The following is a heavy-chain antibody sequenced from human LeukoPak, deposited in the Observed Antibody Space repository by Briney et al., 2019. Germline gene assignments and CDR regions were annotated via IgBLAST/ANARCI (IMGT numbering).Heavy chain of an antibody. D-gene: IGHD2-2*01. V-gene: IGHV3-23*01. CDR1: GFTFSSYA. CDR3: AKDEVGYCSSTSCHGAFDI. CDR2: ISGSGGST. J-gene: IGHJ3*02. Sequence: QPGGSLRLSCAASGFTFSSYAMSWVRQAPGKGLEWVSAISGSGGSTYYADSVKGRFTVSRDNSKNTLYLQMNSLRAEDTAVYYCAKDEVGYCSSTSCHGAFDIWGQGTMVTVSS.